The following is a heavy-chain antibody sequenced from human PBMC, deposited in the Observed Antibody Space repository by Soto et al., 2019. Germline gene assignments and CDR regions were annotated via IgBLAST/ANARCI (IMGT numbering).Heavy chain of an antibody. CDR2: ITWNSGNL. CDR3: AKDHLGGAMAVPFFDP. J-gene: IGHJ5*02. CDR1: GFNFDDYA. V-gene: IGHV3-9*01. Sequence: GGSLRLSCAASGFNFDDYAMHWVRQAPGKGLEWVAGITWNSGNLAYADSVKGRFTISRDNAKDSLYLQMNSLTPEDTAFYYCAKDHLGGAMAVPFFDPWGQGALVTVSS. D-gene: IGHD3-16*01.